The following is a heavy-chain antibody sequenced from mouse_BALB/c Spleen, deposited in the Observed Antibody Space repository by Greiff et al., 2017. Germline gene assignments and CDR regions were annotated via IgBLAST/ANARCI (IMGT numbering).Heavy chain of an antibody. D-gene: IGHD1-1*01. J-gene: IGHJ2*01. CDR1: GYTFSSYW. V-gene: IGHV1-9*01. CDR2: ILPGSGST. Sequence: VQLQQSGAELMKPGASVKISCKATGYTFSSYWIEWVKQRPGHGLEWIGEILPGSGSTNYNEKFKGKATFTADTSSNTAYMQLSSLTSEDSAVYYCARPNLLLLYFDYWGQGTTLTVSS. CDR3: ARPNLLLLYFDY.